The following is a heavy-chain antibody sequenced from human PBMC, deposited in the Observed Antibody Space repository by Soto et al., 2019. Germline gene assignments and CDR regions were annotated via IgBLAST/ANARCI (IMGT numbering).Heavy chain of an antibody. V-gene: IGHV3-23*01. CDR1: GFTFSTTG. J-gene: IGHJ4*02. CDR2: IGPDPSNT. D-gene: IGHD2-2*01. Sequence: EVQLLESGGGLVQPVGSLRLSCTTSGFTFSTTGMLWLRQPPGKGLEWVSAIGPDPSNTKYTDSVKGRFTISRDNPKKTVFLQMTSLGAEDTALYYCTTARYCSSDACPAAEWGQGTLITVSS. CDR3: TTARYCSSDACPAAE.